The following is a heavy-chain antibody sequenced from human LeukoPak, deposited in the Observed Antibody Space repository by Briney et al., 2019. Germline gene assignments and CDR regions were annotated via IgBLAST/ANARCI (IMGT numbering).Heavy chain of an antibody. V-gene: IGHV1-24*01. J-gene: IGHJ3*02. CDR1: GYTLTELS. D-gene: IGHD2-2*01. Sequence: ASVTVSCKVSGYTLTELSMHWVRQAPGKGLEGMGGFDPEDGETIYAQKFQGRVTMTEDTSTDTAYMELSSLRSEDTAVYYCATECSSTSCRDAFDIWGQGTMVTVSS. CDR3: ATECSSTSCRDAFDI. CDR2: FDPEDGET.